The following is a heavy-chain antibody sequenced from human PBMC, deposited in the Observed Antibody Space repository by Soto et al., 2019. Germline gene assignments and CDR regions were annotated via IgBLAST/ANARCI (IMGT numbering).Heavy chain of an antibody. V-gene: IGHV1-2*02. Sequence: XAVKLSCKASGYFLIGHFIHWMRQDPGQGLEWMGCINPKNGDTHYAQRFQCRVTMTRDTSLNLVHMDLSGLRSDDAAVYYCARDTRGTRGFDEMDIWGQGTSVTVSS. CDR3: ARDTRGTRGFDEMDI. J-gene: IGHJ6*02. CDR2: INPKNGDT. CDR1: GYFLIGHF. D-gene: IGHD2-2*01.